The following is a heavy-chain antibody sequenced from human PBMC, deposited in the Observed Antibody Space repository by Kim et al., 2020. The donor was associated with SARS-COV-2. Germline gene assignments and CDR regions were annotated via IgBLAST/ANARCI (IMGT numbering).Heavy chain of an antibody. Sequence: YTPSLKSRVTISVDTSKNQFSLKLSSVTAADTAVYYCARGPMGSGSYLDYWAREPWSPSPQ. V-gene: IGHV4-34*01. D-gene: IGHD3-10*01. J-gene: IGHJ4*02. CDR3: ARGPMGSGSYLDY.